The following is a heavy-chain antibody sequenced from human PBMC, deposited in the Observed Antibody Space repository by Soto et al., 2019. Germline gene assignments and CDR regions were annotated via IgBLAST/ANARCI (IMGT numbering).Heavy chain of an antibody. Sequence: ASVKVSCKTSGYTFSLYFIHWVRQAPGEGLEWVGWINPDSGVTQYAQKYQGRVTMTSDTSIRTAYMDLTGLTSDDTAVYFCARDPSDSSGNYDYWGQGTLVT. J-gene: IGHJ4*02. CDR3: ARDPSDSSGNYDY. V-gene: IGHV1-2*02. D-gene: IGHD3-22*01. CDR2: INPDSGVT. CDR1: GYTFSLYF.